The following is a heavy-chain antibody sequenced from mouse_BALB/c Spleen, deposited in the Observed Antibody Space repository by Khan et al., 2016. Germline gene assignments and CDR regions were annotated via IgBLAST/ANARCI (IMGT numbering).Heavy chain of an antibody. CDR3: AITSNGYYGSLDY. CDR2: IDPANDNT. D-gene: IGHD2-3*01. V-gene: IGHV14-3*02. J-gene: IGHJ4*01. CDR1: GFNIKDTY. Sequence: VQLQQPGAELVKPGASVKLSCTASGFNIKDTYMHWVKQRPEQGLEWIGRIDPANDNTKYDPKFQGKATITADTSSNTAYLQLSSLTSEDTAVYYCAITSNGYYGSLDYWGQGTSVPVSS.